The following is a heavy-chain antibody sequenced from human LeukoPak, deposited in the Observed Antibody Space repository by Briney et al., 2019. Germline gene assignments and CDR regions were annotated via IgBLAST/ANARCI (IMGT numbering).Heavy chain of an antibody. D-gene: IGHD3-10*01. CDR1: GGSISSSSYY. V-gene: IGHV4-39*06. J-gene: IGHJ4*02. Sequence: AETLSLTCTVSGGSISSSSYYWGWIRQAPGKGLEGIGSIYYSGSTYYNPSLKSRVTISVYTSKNQFLLKLSTVPAADAAVYYCGGTPYGSGRYVEFDYWGQGTLVTVSS. CDR3: GGTPYGSGRYVEFDY. CDR2: IYYSGST.